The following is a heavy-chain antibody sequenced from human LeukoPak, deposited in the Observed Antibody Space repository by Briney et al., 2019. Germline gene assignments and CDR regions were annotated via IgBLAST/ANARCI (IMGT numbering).Heavy chain of an antibody. CDR1: GFTFSNFA. J-gene: IGHJ4*02. V-gene: IGHV3-23*01. D-gene: IGHD5-18*01. CDR2: ISDSGDTT. CDR3: ARQYSYGSRAFDY. Sequence: GSLRLSCAASGFTFSNFAMNWVRQAPGKGLEWVSTISDSGDTTYYADSVKGRFTISRDNAKNSLYLQMNSLRAEDTAVYYCARQYSYGSRAFDYWGQGTLVTVSS.